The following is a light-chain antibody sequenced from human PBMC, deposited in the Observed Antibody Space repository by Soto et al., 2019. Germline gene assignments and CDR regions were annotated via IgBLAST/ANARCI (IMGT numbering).Light chain of an antibody. CDR1: SSYVGSYDL. CDR2: ECT. V-gene: IGLV2-23*01. CDR3: CSYASGSTWV. Sequence: QSALTQPASVSGSPGQSITISCTGTSSYVGSYDLVSWYQQHPGKAPKLMIYECTKRPSGVSNRFSGSKSGNTASLTISGLQDEDEADYYCCSYASGSTWVFGGGTKLTVL. J-gene: IGLJ3*02.